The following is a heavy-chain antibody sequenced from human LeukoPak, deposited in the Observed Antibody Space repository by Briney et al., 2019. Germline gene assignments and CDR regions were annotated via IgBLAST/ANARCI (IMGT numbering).Heavy chain of an antibody. CDR1: GFTFSSSA. D-gene: IGHD3-10*01. Sequence: GGSLRLSCAASGFTFSSSAMNWARQTPGKGLEWVSTITSSGINTYYADSVKGRFTISRDNSKNTLYLQMNSLRADDTAVYYCAKHRGDYWGQGTLVTVSS. CDR3: AKHRGDY. J-gene: IGHJ4*02. V-gene: IGHV3-23*01. CDR2: ITSSGINT.